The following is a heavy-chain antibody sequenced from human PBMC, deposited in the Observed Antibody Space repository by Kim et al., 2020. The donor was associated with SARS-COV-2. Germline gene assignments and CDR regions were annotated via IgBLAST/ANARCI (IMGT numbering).Heavy chain of an antibody. CDR3: ARDADTAMVTGYGWFDP. J-gene: IGHJ5*02. D-gene: IGHD5-18*01. CDR2: ISSSGSTI. CDR1: GFTFSDYY. Sequence: GGSLRLSCAASGFTFSDYYMSWIRQAPGKGLEWVSYISSSGSTIYYADSVKGRFTISRDNAKNSLYLQMNSLRAEDTAVYYCARDADTAMVTGYGWFDPWGQGTLVTVSS. V-gene: IGHV3-11*01.